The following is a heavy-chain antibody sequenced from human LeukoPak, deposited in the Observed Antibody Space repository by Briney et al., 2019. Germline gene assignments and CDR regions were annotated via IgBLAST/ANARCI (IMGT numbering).Heavy chain of an antibody. CDR3: ARVYSGRRYFDY. J-gene: IGHJ4*02. Sequence: GGPLRLSCAASGFTVSSNYMTWVRQATGKGLEWVSVIYSGGSTYYADSVKGRLTISRDNSKNTLYLQMNSLRAEDTAVYYCARVYSGRRYFDYWGQGTLVTVSS. V-gene: IGHV3-53*01. D-gene: IGHD4-11*01. CDR1: GFTVSSNY. CDR2: IYSGGST.